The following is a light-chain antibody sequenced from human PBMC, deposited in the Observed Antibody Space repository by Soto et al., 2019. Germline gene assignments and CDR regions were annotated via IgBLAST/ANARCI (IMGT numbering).Light chain of an antibody. V-gene: IGKV1-16*02. J-gene: IGKJ4*01. Sequence: DIQMTQSPSSLSASVGDTVTITGRASQYISNYVAWFQQKPGQAPKSLIYAASKLHSGVPSKFTGSGSGTDFTLTISSLQPDDSATYYCQQYNNFPLTFGGGTKVEI. CDR2: AAS. CDR1: QYISNY. CDR3: QQYNNFPLT.